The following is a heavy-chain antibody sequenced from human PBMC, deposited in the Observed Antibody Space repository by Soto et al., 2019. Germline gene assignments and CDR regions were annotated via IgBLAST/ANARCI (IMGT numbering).Heavy chain of an antibody. Sequence: SETLSLTCTVSGGSISSGGSGGYYWSWIRQHPGKGLEWIGYIYYSGGTYYNPSLKSRVTISADTSKNQFSLKMSSVSVADTAVYYCAREDYYDTGYYVVWGQGTQVTVSS. CDR2: IYYSGGT. D-gene: IGHD3-9*01. V-gene: IGHV4-31*03. CDR1: GGSISSGGSGGYY. CDR3: AREDYYDTGYYVV. J-gene: IGHJ4*02.